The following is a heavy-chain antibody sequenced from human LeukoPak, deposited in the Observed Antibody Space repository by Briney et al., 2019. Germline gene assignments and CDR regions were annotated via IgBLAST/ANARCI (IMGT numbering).Heavy chain of an antibody. V-gene: IGHV3-23*01. J-gene: IGHJ4*02. CDR3: AKVWEYYYDSSGSFDY. D-gene: IGHD3-22*01. CDR1: GFTFSSYA. CDR2: ISGSGGST. Sequence: GASLRLSCAASGFTFSSYAMSWVRQAPGKGLEWVSAISGSGGSTYYADSVKGRFTISRDNSKNTLYLQMNSLRAEDTAVYYCAKVWEYYYDSSGSFDYWGQGTLVTVSS.